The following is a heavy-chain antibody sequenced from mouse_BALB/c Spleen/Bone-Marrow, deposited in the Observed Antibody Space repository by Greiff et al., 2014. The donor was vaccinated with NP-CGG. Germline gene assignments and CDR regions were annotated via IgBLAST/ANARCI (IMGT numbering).Heavy chain of an antibody. J-gene: IGHJ2*01. CDR3: ARRGSIYDGYLDY. CDR2: IQYSGST. D-gene: IGHD2-3*01. Sequence: VQLQQSGPDPVKPSQSLSLTCTVTGYSITSGYSLHWIRQFPGNKLEWMGYIQYSGSTNYNPSLKSRISITRDTSKNQFFLQLNSVTTEDTATYYCARRGSIYDGYLDYWGQGTTLTVSS. CDR1: GYSITSGYS. V-gene: IGHV3-1*02.